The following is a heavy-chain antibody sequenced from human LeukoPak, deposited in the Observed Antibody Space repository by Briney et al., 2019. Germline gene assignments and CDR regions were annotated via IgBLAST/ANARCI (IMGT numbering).Heavy chain of an antibody. V-gene: IGHV3-23*01. CDR3: TKGAGSQPFGY. CDR2: ISGSGGNT. CDR1: GFTFNNYA. D-gene: IGHD1-26*01. Sequence: GGSLRLSCAASGFTFNNYAMNWVRQAPGKGLEWASVISGSGGNTYYADSVKGRFTISRDNSKNTLYLQMNSLRPEDTALYYCTKGAGSQPFGYWGQGTLVTVSS. J-gene: IGHJ4*02.